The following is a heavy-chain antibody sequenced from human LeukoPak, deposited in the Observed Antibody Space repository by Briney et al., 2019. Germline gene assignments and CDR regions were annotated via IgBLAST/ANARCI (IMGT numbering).Heavy chain of an antibody. CDR2: IYYSGST. V-gene: IGHV4-59*01. CDR1: GVSISSYY. CDR3: ARGPGRFPMDV. J-gene: IGHJ6*03. Sequence: SSETLSLTCTVSGVSISSYYWSWIRQPPGKGLEWIGYIYYSGSTNYNPSLKSRVTISVDTSKNQFSLKLSSVTAADTAVYYCARGPGRFPMDVWGKGTTVTVSS. D-gene: IGHD2-21*01.